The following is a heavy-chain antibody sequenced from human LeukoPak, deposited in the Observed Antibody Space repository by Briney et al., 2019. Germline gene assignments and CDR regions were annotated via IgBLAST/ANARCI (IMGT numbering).Heavy chain of an antibody. CDR2: IYTSGST. CDR3: ARGGGGDYEGDHLFDY. V-gene: IGHV4-4*07. D-gene: IGHD4-17*01. Sequence: SETLSLTCTVSSGSISSYYWSWIRQPAGKGLEWIGRIYTSGSTNYNPSLKSRVTMSVDTSKNQFSLKLSSVTAADTAVYYCARGGGGDYEGDHLFDYWGQGTLVTVSS. CDR1: SGSISSYY. J-gene: IGHJ4*02.